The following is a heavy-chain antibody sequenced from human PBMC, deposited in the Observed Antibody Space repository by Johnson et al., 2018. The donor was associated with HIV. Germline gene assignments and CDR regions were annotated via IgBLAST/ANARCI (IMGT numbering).Heavy chain of an antibody. D-gene: IGHD1-7*01. CDR3: ARDVVGDGNYPPYAFDI. J-gene: IGHJ3*02. V-gene: IGHV3-7*05. CDR1: GFTVSSKY. Sequence: VQLVESGGGLIQPGGSLRLSCAASGFTVSSKYMSWVRQAPGKGLEWVANINQDGTEKYYVDFVKGRFTISRDNAKNSLFLQVSSLRAEDTAVYYCARDVVGDGNYPPYAFDIWGQGTMVTVSS. CDR2: INQDGTEK.